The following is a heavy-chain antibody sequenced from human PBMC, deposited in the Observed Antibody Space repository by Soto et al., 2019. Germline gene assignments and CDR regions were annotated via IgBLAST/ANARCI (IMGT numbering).Heavy chain of an antibody. CDR1: GGTFSSYA. CDR3: ASGLVGATLSDAFDI. CDR2: IIPIFGTA. Sequence: SVKVSCKASGGTFSSYAISWVRQAPGQGLEWMGGIIPIFGTANYAQKFQGRVTITADESTSTAYMELSSLRSEDTAVYYCASGLVGATLSDAFDIWGQGTMVTVSS. D-gene: IGHD1-26*01. V-gene: IGHV1-69*13. J-gene: IGHJ3*02.